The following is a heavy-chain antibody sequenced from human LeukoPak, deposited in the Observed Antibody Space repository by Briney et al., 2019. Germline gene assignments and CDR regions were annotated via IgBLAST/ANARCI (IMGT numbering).Heavy chain of an antibody. CDR1: GGSISSYY. J-gene: IGHJ4*02. CDR2: IYTSGST. CDR3: ARSVSDFWSGYPFDY. D-gene: IGHD3-3*01. V-gene: IGHV4-4*07. Sequence: SETLSLTCTVSGGSISSYYWSWIRQPAGKGLEWIGRIYTSGSTNYNPSLKSRVTMSVDTSKNQFSLKLSSVTAADTAVYYCARSVSDFWSGYPFDYWGQGTLVTISS.